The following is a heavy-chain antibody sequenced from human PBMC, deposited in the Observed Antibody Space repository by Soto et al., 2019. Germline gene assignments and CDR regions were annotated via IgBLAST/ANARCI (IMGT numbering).Heavy chain of an antibody. J-gene: IGHJ4*02. V-gene: IGHV3-33*01. CDR3: SRAYGGIDFDY. D-gene: IGHD2-15*01. CDR1: GFTFDNYG. CDR2: IWYDGSNK. Sequence: PGGSLRLSCAASGFTFDNYGMHWVRQAPGRGLEWVAVIWYDGSNKYYAGPVKGRFTISRDNSKNTLYLQMNSLRAEDTAVYYCSRAYGGIDFDYWGQGTVVTGSS.